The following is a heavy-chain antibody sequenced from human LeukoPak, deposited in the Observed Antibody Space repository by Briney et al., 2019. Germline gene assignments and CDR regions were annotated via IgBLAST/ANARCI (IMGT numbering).Heavy chain of an antibody. CDR1: GGSISSGDYY. D-gene: IGHD2-15*01. Sequence: KPSQTLSLTCTVSGGSISSGDYYWSWIRQPPGKGLEWIGYIYYSGSTYYNPSLKSRVTISVDTSKNQFSLKLSSVTAADTAVYYCARRGGNSYYYYGMDVWGQGTTVTVSS. V-gene: IGHV4-30-4*01. CDR2: IYYSGST. CDR3: ARRGGNSYYYYGMDV. J-gene: IGHJ6*02.